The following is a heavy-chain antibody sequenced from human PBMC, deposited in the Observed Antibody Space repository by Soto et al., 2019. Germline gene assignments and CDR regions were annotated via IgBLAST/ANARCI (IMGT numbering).Heavy chain of an antibody. V-gene: IGHV3-33*01. CDR1: GFTFSSYG. J-gene: IGHJ4*02. CDR3: GRGTSPSPDY. Sequence: QVELVESGGGVVQPGRSLRLSCAASGFTFSSYGMHWVRQAPGKGLEWVAVVWYDGTKKNYADSVKGRFTISRDNSKNTLDLQMNSLRAEDTAVYYCGRGTSPSPDYWGQGTLVTVSS. D-gene: IGHD2-2*01. CDR2: VWYDGTKK.